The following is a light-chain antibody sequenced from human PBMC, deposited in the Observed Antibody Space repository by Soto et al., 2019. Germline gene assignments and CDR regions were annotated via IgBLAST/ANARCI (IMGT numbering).Light chain of an antibody. V-gene: IGKV3-15*01. CDR1: QSVSSN. Sequence: EIVMTQSPATLSVSPGERATLSCRASQSVSSNLAWYQQKPGQAPRLLIYDASTRATGIPARFSGSGSGTAFTLTISGLQSEEFAVYYCQQYNNWPVTFGPATKVDIK. J-gene: IGKJ3*01. CDR3: QQYNNWPVT. CDR2: DAS.